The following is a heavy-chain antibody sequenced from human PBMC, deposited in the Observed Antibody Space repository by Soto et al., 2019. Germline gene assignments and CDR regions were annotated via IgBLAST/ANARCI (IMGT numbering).Heavy chain of an antibody. V-gene: IGHV4-34*01. D-gene: IGHD6-6*01. J-gene: IGHJ5*02. CDR3: ARGATWIAARRNWFDP. CDR1: GGSFSGYY. CDR2: INHSGST. Sequence: SETLSLTCAVYGGSFSGYYWSWIRQPPGKGLEWIGEINHSGSTNYNPSLKSRVTISVDTSKNQFSLKLSSVTAADTAVYYCARGATWIAARRNWFDPWGQGTLVTVSS.